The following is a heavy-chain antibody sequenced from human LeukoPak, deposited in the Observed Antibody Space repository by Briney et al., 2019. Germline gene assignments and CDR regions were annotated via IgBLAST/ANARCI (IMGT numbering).Heavy chain of an antibody. CDR1: GFSFISYG. J-gene: IGHJ4*02. Sequence: GGSLRLSCAASGFSFISYGMHWVRQAPGKGLEWVGVITDDGRRKDYADSVKGRFTISRDNSKDTLYLQMNSLRAEDTAVYYCAKRPSDYGDYVSYFDYWGQGTLVTVSS. V-gene: IGHV3-30*18. D-gene: IGHD4-17*01. CDR3: AKRPSDYGDYVSYFDY. CDR2: ITDDGRRK.